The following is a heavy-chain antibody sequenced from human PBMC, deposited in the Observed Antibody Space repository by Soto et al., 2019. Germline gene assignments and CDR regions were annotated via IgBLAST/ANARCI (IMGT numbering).Heavy chain of an antibody. J-gene: IGHJ6*02. CDR3: ARHEPVNYDFWSGYYPGGYYYYYGMDV. V-gene: IGHV1-18*04. Sequence: AASVKVSCKASGYTFTSYGISGVRQAPGQGLEWMGWISAYNGNTNYAQKLQGRVTMTTDTSTSTAYMELRSLRSDDTAVYYCARHEPVNYDFWSGYYPGGYYYYYGMDVWGQGTTVTVSS. CDR2: ISAYNGNT. D-gene: IGHD3-3*01. CDR1: GYTFTSYG.